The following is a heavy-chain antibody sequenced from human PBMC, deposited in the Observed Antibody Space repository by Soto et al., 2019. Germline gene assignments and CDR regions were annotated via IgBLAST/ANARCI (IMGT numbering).Heavy chain of an antibody. CDR2: ISYDGANK. J-gene: IGHJ6*02. V-gene: IGHV3-30-3*01. Sequence: GGSLRLSCAASGFTFSIFPIHWVRQAPGKGLHCVAFISYDGANKYYGDSVKGRFTISGDNSKNTVYLQRNSRRTESPAVYYCASERMAGELRGYFYGIDVWGQGTTVTVSS. CDR3: ASERMAGELRGYFYGIDV. CDR1: GFTFSIFP. D-gene: IGHD1-7*01.